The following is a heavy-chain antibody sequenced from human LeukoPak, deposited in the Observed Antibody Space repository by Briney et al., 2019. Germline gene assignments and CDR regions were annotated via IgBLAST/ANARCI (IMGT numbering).Heavy chain of an antibody. J-gene: IGHJ4*02. V-gene: IGHV1-46*01. CDR2: INPSGGST. CDR1: GYTFTSYY. CDR3: ARGAPDFDMIVVVTWIDY. D-gene: IGHD3-22*01. Sequence: GASVKVSCRASGYTFTSYYMHWVRQAPGQGLEWMGIINPSGGSTSYAQTFQGRVTMTRDTSTSTVYMELSSLRSEDTAVYYCARGAPDFDMIVVVTWIDYWGQRTLVTASS.